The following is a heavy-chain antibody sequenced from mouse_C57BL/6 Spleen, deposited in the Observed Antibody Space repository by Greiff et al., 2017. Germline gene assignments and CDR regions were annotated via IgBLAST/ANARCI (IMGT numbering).Heavy chain of an antibody. CDR3: ARSYYDYDGGYFDV. CDR1: GISITTGNYT. J-gene: IGHJ1*03. D-gene: IGHD2-4*01. CDR2: IYYSGTI. V-gene: IGHV3-5*01. Sequence: EVQLQQSGPGLVKPSQTVFLTCTVTGISITTGNYTWSWIRQFPGNKLEWIGYIYYSGTISYNPFLTSPTTIPRDTPKNQFFLEMKSLTAEDTATYYCARSYYDYDGGYFDVWGTGTTVTVSS.